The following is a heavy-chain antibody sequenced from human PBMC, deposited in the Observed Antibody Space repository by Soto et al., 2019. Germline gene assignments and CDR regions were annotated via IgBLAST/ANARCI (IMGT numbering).Heavy chain of an antibody. J-gene: IGHJ6*02. CDR1: GGTFSSYA. CDR3: ARALVYDFWSGYYPYYYGMDV. V-gene: IGHV1-69*06. D-gene: IGHD3-3*01. CDR2: IIPIFGTA. Sequence: VASVEVSCKXSGGTFSSYAISWVRQAPGQGLEWMGGIIPIFGTANYAQKFQGRVTITADKSTSTAYMELSSLRSEDTAVYYCARALVYDFWSGYYPYYYGMDVWGQGTTVTVSS.